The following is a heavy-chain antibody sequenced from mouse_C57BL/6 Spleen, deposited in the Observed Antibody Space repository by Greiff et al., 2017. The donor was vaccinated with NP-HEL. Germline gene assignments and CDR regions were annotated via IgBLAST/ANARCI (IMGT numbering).Heavy chain of an antibody. CDR2: IRSKSNNHAT. V-gene: IGHV10-1*01. J-gene: IGHJ2*01. CDR3: VRHDYSNFFDY. CDR1: GFSFNTYA. D-gene: IGHD2-5*01. Sequence: EVKLQESGGGLVQPKGSLKLSCAASGFSFNTYAMNWVRQAPGKGLEWVARIRSKSNNHATYYADSVKDRFTISRDDSESMLYLQMNNLKTEDTAMYYCVRHDYSNFFDYWGQGTTLTVSS.